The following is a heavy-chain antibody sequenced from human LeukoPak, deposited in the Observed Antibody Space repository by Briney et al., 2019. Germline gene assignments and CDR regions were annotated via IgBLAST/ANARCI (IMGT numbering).Heavy chain of an antibody. Sequence: GGSLRLSCAASGFTFSGYGMHWVRQAPGKGLEWVAFIRYDGSNKYYADSVKGRFTISRDNSKNTLYLQMNSLRAEDTAVYYCAKDSTDQLLSYYYYYYMDVWGKGTTVTVSS. J-gene: IGHJ6*03. V-gene: IGHV3-30*02. CDR1: GFTFSGYG. CDR2: IRYDGSNK. D-gene: IGHD2-2*01. CDR3: AKDSTDQLLSYYYYYYMDV.